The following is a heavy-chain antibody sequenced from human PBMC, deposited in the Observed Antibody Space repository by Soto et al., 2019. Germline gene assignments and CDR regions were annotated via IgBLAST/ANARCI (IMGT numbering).Heavy chain of an antibody. Sequence: GGSLRLSCAASGFTVSGYYMTWVRQSPGGGLEWVGNIKQDGSEKYYVDSLKGRFTISRDNAKKSLYLQMNSLRVEDTAVYYCARGRSDDYFDYWGQGTLVTVSS. D-gene: IGHD2-15*01. CDR3: ARGRSDDYFDY. V-gene: IGHV3-7*01. CDR1: GFTVSGYY. J-gene: IGHJ4*02. CDR2: IKQDGSEK.